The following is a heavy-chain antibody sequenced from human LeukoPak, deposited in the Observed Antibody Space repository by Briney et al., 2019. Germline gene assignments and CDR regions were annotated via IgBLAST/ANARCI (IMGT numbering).Heavy chain of an antibody. CDR3: ARKYSGTNPFDY. CDR2: INNSGGST. V-gene: IGHV3-23*01. J-gene: IGHJ4*02. Sequence: GGSLRLSCAASGFTFSSYAMSWVRQAPGKGLEWVSIINNSGGSTYYADSVKGRFTISRDLSKNTLYLQMNSLRAEDTALYYCARKYSGTNPFDYWGQGTLVTVSS. D-gene: IGHD1-26*01. CDR1: GFTFSSYA.